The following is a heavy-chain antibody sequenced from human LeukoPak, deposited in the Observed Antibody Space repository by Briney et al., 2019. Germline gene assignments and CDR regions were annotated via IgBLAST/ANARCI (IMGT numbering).Heavy chain of an antibody. J-gene: IGHJ4*02. V-gene: IGHV3-23*01. Sequence: PGASLRLSCAAPGFTFSSYAMSWVRQAPGKGLEWVSAISGSGGSTYYADSVKGRFTISRDNSKNTLYLQMNSLRAEDTAVYYCAKRAGGYSGYGSLVSDYWSQGTLVTVSS. CDR2: ISGSGGST. CDR3: AKRAGGYSGYGSLVSDY. D-gene: IGHD5-12*01. CDR1: GFTFSSYA.